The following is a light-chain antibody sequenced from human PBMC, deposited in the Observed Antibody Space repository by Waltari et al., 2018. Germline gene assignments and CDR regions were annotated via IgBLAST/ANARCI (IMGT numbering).Light chain of an antibody. CDR3: SSYAGSNKLI. V-gene: IGLV2-8*01. Sequence: QSALTQPPSASGSPGQTVIISCTGPSSDFGAYTYVSWYQQIPGRAPALIIYEVDRRPPGVPDRFSGSKSGNTASLTVSGLQTEDEGDYYCSSYAGSNKLIFGGVTKLTVL. CDR1: SSDFGAYTY. CDR2: EVD. J-gene: IGLJ2*01.